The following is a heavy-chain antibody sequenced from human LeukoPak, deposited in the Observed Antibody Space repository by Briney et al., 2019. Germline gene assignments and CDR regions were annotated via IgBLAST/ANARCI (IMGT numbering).Heavy chain of an antibody. CDR3: ARATGFSRRYYFDY. D-gene: IGHD6-6*01. CDR2: ISSGGSTT. CDR1: GFTFSMYE. J-gene: IGHJ4*02. V-gene: IGHV3-48*03. Sequence: GGSLRLSCAASGFTFSMYEMSWVRQAPGKGLEWVSYISSGGSTTYYADSVKGRFTISRDNAKNSLFLQMNSLRAEDTAIYYCARATGFSRRYYFDYWGQGTLVTVSS.